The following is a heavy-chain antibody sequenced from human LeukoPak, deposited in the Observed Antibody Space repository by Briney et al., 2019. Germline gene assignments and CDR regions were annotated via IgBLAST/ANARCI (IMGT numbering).Heavy chain of an antibody. CDR1: GGSFSGYY. Sequence: PSETLSLTCAVYGGSFSGYYWSWIRQPPGKGLEWIGEINHSGSTNYNPSLKSRVTISVDTSKNQFSLKLTSVTAADTAVYYCAASGMTTVTFFDYWGQGTLVTVSS. CDR3: AASGMTTVTFFDY. D-gene: IGHD4-17*01. CDR2: INHSGST. V-gene: IGHV4-34*01. J-gene: IGHJ4*02.